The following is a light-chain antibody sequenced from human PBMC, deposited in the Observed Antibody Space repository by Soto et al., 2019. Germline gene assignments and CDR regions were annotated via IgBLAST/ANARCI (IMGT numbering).Light chain of an antibody. V-gene: IGKV1-5*03. CDR3: QQYNSHSSYT. CDR1: QSISTW. CDR2: TAS. J-gene: IGKJ2*01. Sequence: DIQMTQSPSTLSASVGDRVTITCRASQSISTWLAWYQQKPGKAPKLLIYTASRLEGGVPSRFSGSGSGTEVTLTISSLQPDDFATYYCQQYNSHSSYTFGQGTKLEIK.